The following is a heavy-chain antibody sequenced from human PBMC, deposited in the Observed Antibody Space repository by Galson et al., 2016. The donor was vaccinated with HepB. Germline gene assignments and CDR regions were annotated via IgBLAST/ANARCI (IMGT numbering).Heavy chain of an antibody. D-gene: IGHD2-15*01. V-gene: IGHV3-23*01. Sequence: SLRLSCAASGLPFSNYAMTWVRQAPGKGLEWVSVISVSDGSTYYADSVKGRFTISRDNSRNTLYLQMNSLRAEDTAVYFCARAGYCMHPTCPLEYWGQGTLVTVAS. CDR3: ARAGYCMHPTCPLEY. J-gene: IGHJ4*02. CDR1: GLPFSNYA. CDR2: ISVSDGST.